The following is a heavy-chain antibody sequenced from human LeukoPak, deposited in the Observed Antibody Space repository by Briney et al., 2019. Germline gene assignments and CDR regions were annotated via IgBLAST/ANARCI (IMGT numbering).Heavy chain of an antibody. CDR1: GGSISSYY. J-gene: IGHJ4*02. V-gene: IGHV4-59*01. CDR2: IFHSGST. D-gene: IGHD3-16*01. Sequence: PSETLSLTCTVSGGSISSYYWGWIRQPPGKGLEWIGYIFHSGSTNSNPSLKSRVTISVDTSKNQFSLKLSSATAADTAVYYCARSAFGDYSFDYWGQGTLVTVSS. CDR3: ARSAFGDYSFDY.